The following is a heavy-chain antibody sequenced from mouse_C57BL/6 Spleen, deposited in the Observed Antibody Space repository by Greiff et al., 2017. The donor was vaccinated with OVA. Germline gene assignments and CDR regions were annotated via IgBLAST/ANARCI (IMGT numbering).Heavy chain of an antibody. Sequence: EVQGVESGGGLVQPGGSLSLSCAASGFTFTDYYMSWVRQPPGKALEWLGFIRNKANGYTTEYSASVKGRFTISRDNSQSILYLQMNALRAEDSATYYCARSLYDGYSVNYWGQGTSVTVSS. CDR1: GFTFTDYY. J-gene: IGHJ4*01. CDR3: ARSLYDGYSVNY. V-gene: IGHV7-3*01. CDR2: IRNKANGYTT. D-gene: IGHD2-3*01.